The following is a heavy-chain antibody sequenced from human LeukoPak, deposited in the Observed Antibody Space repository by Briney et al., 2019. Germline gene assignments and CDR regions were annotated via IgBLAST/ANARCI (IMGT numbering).Heavy chain of an antibody. Sequence: GRSLRLSCAASAFTFTRFAIYWVRQAPGKGLEWVALISYDGSDKYYADSVKGRFTISRDNSKNTVYLQMNSPRAEDTAVYYCARVGGDVLSGHRTGYYYAMDVWGQGTTVTVSS. J-gene: IGHJ6*02. V-gene: IGHV3-30*04. CDR1: AFTFTRFA. D-gene: IGHD3-3*01. CDR3: ARVGGDVLSGHRTGYYYAMDV. CDR2: ISYDGSDK.